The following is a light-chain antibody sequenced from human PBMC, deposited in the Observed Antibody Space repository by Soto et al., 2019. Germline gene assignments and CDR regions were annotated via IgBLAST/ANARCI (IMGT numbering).Light chain of an antibody. CDR2: EVT. J-gene: IGLJ1*01. CDR3: CSYAGSNKRL. Sequence: QSVLTQPPSASGSPGQSVTISCTGTSSDVGGYNSVSWYQQHPGKAPKLIIYEVTERPSGVPDRFSGSKSGNTASLTVSGLQAEDEADYYCCSYAGSNKRLFXTGTKVTVL. CDR1: SSDVGGYNS. V-gene: IGLV2-8*01.